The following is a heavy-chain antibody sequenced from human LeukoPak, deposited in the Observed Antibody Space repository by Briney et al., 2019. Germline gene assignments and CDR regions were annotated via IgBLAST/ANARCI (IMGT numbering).Heavy chain of an antibody. D-gene: IGHD6-13*01. CDR1: GYSISSGYN. CDR2: IYHSGST. J-gene: IGHJ4*02. V-gene: IGHV4-38-2*02. CDR3: ARGLWIAAAGTMAFDY. Sequence: KSSETLSLTCTVSGYSISSGYNWGWIRQPPGKGLEWIGSIYHSGSTDYNPSLKSRVTISVDTSKNQFSLKLSSVTAADTAVYYCARGLWIAAAGTMAFDYWGQGTLVTVSS.